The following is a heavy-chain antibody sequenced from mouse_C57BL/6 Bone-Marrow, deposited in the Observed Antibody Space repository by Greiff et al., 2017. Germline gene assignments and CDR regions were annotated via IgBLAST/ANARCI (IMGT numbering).Heavy chain of an antibody. CDR3: ARYPYYSNYWYFDV. CDR1: GYTFTSYW. Sequence: QVQLQQPGAELVKPGASVKMSCKASGYTFTSYWITWVQQRPGQGLEWIGDIYPGSGSTNYNEKFKSKATLTVDTSSSTAYMQLSSLTSEDSAVYFCARYPYYSNYWYFDVWGTGTTVTVSS. V-gene: IGHV1-55*01. D-gene: IGHD2-5*01. CDR2: IYPGSGST. J-gene: IGHJ1*03.